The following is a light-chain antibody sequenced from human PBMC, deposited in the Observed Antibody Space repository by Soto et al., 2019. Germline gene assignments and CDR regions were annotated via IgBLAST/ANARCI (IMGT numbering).Light chain of an antibody. CDR3: SSYAGSNNFVV. CDR2: EVS. J-gene: IGLJ2*01. Sequence: QSVLTQPPSASGSPGQSVTISCTGTSSDVGAYSYVSWYQQHPGKAPKLMIYEVSKRPSGVPDRFSGSKSDNTASLTVSGLQAEDEADYYCSSYAGSNNFVVFGGGTKVTVL. CDR1: SSDVGAYSY. V-gene: IGLV2-8*01.